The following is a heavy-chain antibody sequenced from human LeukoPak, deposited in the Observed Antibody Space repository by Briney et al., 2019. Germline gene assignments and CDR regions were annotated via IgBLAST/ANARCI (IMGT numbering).Heavy chain of an antibody. CDR1: GFXFSSYW. J-gene: IGHJ4*02. CDR2: VKPDGTET. CDR3: ARHEGITMIMN. D-gene: IGHD3-22*01. V-gene: IGHV3-7*05. Sequence: GGSLRLSCGASGFXFSSYWIGWVRQAPGRGLEWVANVKPDGTETNYVDSVKGRFTISRDNAKNSLYLQMNSLRAEDTALYYCARHEGITMIMNWGQGTLVTVSS.